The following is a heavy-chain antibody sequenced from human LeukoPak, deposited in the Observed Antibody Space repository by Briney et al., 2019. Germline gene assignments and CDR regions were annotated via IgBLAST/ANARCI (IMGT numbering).Heavy chain of an antibody. CDR1: GFTFSSYA. CDR3: ASVDETYYYYGRDV. D-gene: IGHD5/OR15-5a*01. Sequence: PGGSLRLSCSVSGFTFSSYAMSWVRQAPREGLGWVSAISGSGGSTYYADSVKGRFTISRDNSKNTLYLQMNSLIDEDTAVYYCASVDETYYYYGRDVWGQGTTVTVSS. CDR2: ISGSGGST. V-gene: IGHV3-23*01. J-gene: IGHJ6*02.